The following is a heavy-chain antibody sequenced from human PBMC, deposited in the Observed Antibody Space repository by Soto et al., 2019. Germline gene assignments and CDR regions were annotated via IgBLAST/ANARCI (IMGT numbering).Heavy chain of an antibody. Sequence: PSETLSLTCTVSGGSISSSSYYWGWIRQPPGKGLEWIGSIYYSGSTYYNPSLKSRVTISVDTSKNQFSLKLSSVTAADTAVYYCARMIVATISRWFDPWGPGNLVTVSS. V-gene: IGHV4-39*01. D-gene: IGHD5-12*01. CDR2: IYYSGST. CDR1: GGSISSSSYY. J-gene: IGHJ5*02. CDR3: ARMIVATISRWFDP.